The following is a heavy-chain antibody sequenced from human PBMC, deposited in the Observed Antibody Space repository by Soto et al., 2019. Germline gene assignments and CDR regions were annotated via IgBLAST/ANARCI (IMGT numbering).Heavy chain of an antibody. CDR3: ARSPVGDAFNV. Sequence: EVQLVESGGGLVKPGGPLRLSCAASGFTFSSNSMNWVRQAPGKGLEWVSSISSGSDYIFYADSVKGRFTISRDNAKNSLFLQMNSLTAEDTAVYYCARSPVGDAFNVWGQGTVVTASS. CDR2: ISSGSDYI. CDR1: GFTFSSNS. V-gene: IGHV3-21*01. J-gene: IGHJ3*01.